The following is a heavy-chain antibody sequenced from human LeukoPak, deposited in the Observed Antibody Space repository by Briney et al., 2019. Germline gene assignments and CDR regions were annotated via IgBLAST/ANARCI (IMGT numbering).Heavy chain of an antibody. V-gene: IGHV3-66*01. D-gene: IGHD3-10*02. CDR1: EITVSNNY. J-gene: IGHJ4*02. CDR2: IYDDGRI. Sequence: GGSLRLSCAAPEITVSNNYMSWLRQAPGKGLEWVSVIYDDGRIYYADSVKGRFTISRDNSKNTLYLQMNSLRAENTAVYYCARSNGNVLFLGLLYYCDYWGQGTLVTVSS. CDR3: ARSNGNVLFLGLLYYCDY.